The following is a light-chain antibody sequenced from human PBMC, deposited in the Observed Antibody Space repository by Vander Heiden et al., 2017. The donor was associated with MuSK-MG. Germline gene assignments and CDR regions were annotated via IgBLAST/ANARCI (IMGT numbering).Light chain of an antibody. CDR3: AAWDDSLNGWV. V-gene: IGLV1-44*01. CDR2: SNN. CDR1: TSNIGSNT. Sequence: SVLPPPPSASAPPGHPVTISCSGITSNIGSNTVNWYQQLPGTAPKLLIYSNNQRPSGVPDRFSGSKSGTSASLAISGLQSEDEADYYCAAWDDSLNGWVFGGGTKLTVL. J-gene: IGLJ3*02.